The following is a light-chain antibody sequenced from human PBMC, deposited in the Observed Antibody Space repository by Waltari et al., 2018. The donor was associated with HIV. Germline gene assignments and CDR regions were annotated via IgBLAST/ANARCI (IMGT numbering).Light chain of an antibody. CDR3: QTWGTGIRV. Sequence: QVVLTQSPSASASLGASVKLTCTLSSGHRNYAIAWHQLQPGKGPRDLMKLNSDGSHTKGDGIPDRFSGSSSGAERYLTISSLQSEDEADYYCQTWGTGIRVFGGGTKLTVL. CDR1: SGHRNYA. V-gene: IGLV4-69*01. CDR2: LNSDGSH. J-gene: IGLJ3*02.